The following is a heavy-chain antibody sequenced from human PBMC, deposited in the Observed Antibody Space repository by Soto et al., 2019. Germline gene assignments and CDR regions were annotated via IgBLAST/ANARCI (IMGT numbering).Heavy chain of an antibody. CDR2: IKSNIDGGTT. Sequence: GGSLRLSCEASGFTFSSAWMTWVRQAPGKGRERVGRIKSNIDGGTTDYAAPVKGRFTISRDDSKNTLYLQMNSLKIEDTAVYYCTTVTIGYCSSTNCFAGNYWGQGTLVTVSS. V-gene: IGHV3-15*01. J-gene: IGHJ4*02. CDR3: TTVTIGYCSSTNCFAGNY. D-gene: IGHD2-2*01. CDR1: GFTFSSAW.